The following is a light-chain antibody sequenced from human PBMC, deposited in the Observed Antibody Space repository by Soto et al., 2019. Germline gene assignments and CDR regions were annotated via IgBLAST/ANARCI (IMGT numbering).Light chain of an antibody. V-gene: IGLV1-44*01. Sequence: QSVLTQPPSASGTPGQRVTISCFGSSSNVGGNPVNWYQHVPTTAPKLLIYTNTQRPSGVPDRFSCSKSGTSASLAISGLQSEDEDDDYCASWYDSMNGPVFGTGTKLTVL. CDR3: ASWYDSMNGPV. J-gene: IGLJ1*01. CDR1: SSNVGGNP. CDR2: TNT.